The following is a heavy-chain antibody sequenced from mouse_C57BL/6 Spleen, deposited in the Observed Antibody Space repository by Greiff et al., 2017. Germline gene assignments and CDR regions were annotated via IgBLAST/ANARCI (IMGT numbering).Heavy chain of an antibody. V-gene: IGHV1-82*01. D-gene: IGHD1-1*01. CDR1: GYAFSSSW. J-gene: IGHJ2*01. CDR3: ARGITTVRNY. CDR2: IYPGDGDT. Sequence: LQESGPELVKPGASVKISCKASGYAFSSSWMNWVKQRPGKGLEWIGRIYPGDGDTNYNGKFKGKATLTADKASSTAYMQLSSLTSEDSAVYFCARGITTVRNYWGQGTTLTVSS.